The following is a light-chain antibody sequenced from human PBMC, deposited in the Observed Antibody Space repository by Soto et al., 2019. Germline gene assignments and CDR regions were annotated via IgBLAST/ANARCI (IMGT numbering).Light chain of an antibody. CDR1: SSDVCYNF. V-gene: IGLV2-14*03. Sequence: QSALTQPASVSGSPGQSIAISCTGTSSDVCYNFVSWYQQHPGKAPKLVISDVSIRPSGVSVRFSGSKSGNTASLTISGLQAEDESDYYCSSYSGSSPLVVFGEGTKLTVL. CDR3: SSYSGSSPLVV. J-gene: IGLJ2*01. CDR2: DVS.